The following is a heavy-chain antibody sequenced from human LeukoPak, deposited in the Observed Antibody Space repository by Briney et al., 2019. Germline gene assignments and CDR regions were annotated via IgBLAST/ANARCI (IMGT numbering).Heavy chain of an antibody. J-gene: IGHJ4*02. Sequence: ASVKVSCKASGYTFTSYGISWVRQAPGQGLEWMGWISAYNGNTNYAQKLQGRVTMTTDTSTSTAYMELSSLRSEDTAVYYCARDPFTFGGVPFDYWGQGTLVTVSS. CDR3: ARDPFTFGGVPFDY. CDR1: GYTFTSYG. D-gene: IGHD3-16*01. V-gene: IGHV1-18*01. CDR2: ISAYNGNT.